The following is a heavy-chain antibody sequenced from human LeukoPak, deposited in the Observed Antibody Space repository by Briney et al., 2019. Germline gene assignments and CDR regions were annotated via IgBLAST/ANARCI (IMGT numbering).Heavy chain of an antibody. V-gene: IGHV3-30*02. J-gene: IGHJ4*02. CDR1: GFTFNSYG. Sequence: GGSLRLSCAASGFTFNSYGIHWVRQAPGKGLEWVAFIRYDGSSKYYVDSVKGRFTISRDNSKNTLYLQMNSLRAEDTAVYYCAKGPRRITMVRGVYFDYWGQGTLVTVSS. CDR2: IRYDGSSK. CDR3: AKGPRRITMVRGVYFDY. D-gene: IGHD3-10*01.